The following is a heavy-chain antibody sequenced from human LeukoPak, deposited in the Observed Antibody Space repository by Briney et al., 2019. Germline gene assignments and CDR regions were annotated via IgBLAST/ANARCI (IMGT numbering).Heavy chain of an antibody. V-gene: IGHV3-21*01. CDR2: ISSSSSYI. Sequence: GGSLRLSCAASGFTFSSYSMNWVRQAPGKGLEWVSSISSSSSYIYYADSVKGRFTISRDNAKNSLYLQMNSLRAEDTAVYYCARDIGDCSSTSCSVGFDYWGQGTLVTVSS. CDR3: ARDIGDCSSTSCSVGFDY. CDR1: GFTFSSYS. J-gene: IGHJ4*02. D-gene: IGHD2-2*01.